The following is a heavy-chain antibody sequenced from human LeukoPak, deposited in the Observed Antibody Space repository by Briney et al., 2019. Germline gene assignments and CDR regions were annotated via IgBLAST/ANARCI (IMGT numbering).Heavy chain of an antibody. V-gene: IGHV4-39*01. CDR3: ATQILLCHYY. Sequence: PGGSLRLSCAASGFTFSRFWMSWVRQAPGKGLEWIGTIFYSGSTYYNPSLKSRVTVSVDTSKNQFSLKLNSVTAADTAVYYCATQILLCHYYWGQGTLVTVSS. D-gene: IGHD2/OR15-2a*01. CDR2: IFYSGST. CDR1: GFTFSRFW. J-gene: IGHJ4*02.